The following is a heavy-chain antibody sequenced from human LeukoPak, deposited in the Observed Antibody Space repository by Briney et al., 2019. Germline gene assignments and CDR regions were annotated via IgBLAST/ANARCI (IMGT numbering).Heavy chain of an antibody. CDR3: ARAPPPWGLPTNPLFDY. CDR1: GYTXTSYY. V-gene: IGHV1-46*01. D-gene: IGHD3-16*01. J-gene: IGHJ4*02. CDR2: INPSGGST. Sequence: ASVKVSCKASGYTXTSYYMHWVRQAPGQGLELMGIINPSGGSTSYAQKFQGRVTMTRDTSTSTVYMELSSLRSEDTAVYYCARAPPPWGLPTNPLFDYWGQGTLVTVSS.